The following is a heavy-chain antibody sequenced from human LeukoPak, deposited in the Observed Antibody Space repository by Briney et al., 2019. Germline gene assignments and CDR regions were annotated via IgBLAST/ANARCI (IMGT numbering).Heavy chain of an antibody. D-gene: IGHD3-10*01. CDR3: ARGWFGELLYGLDY. J-gene: IGHJ4*02. CDR1: GFTFSSYA. Sequence: GGSLRLSCAASGFTFSSYAMSWVRQAPGKGLEWVSAISGSGGSTYYADSVKGRFTISRDNSKNTLYLQMNSLRAEDTAVYYCARGWFGELLYGLDYWGQGTLVTVSS. CDR2: ISGSGGST. V-gene: IGHV3-23*01.